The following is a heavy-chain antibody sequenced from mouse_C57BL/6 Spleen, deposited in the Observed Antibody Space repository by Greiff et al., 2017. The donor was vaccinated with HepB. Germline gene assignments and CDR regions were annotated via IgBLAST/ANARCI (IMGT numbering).Heavy chain of an antibody. D-gene: IGHD1-1*01. CDR3: ARGGYYYGSRYTWFAY. CDR2: ILPGSGST. CDR1: GYTFTGYW. V-gene: IGHV1-9*01. J-gene: IGHJ3*01. Sequence: QVQLQQSGAELMKPGASVKLSCKATGYTFTGYWIEWVKQRPGHGLEWIGEILPGSGSTNYNEKFKGKATFTADTSSNTAYMQLSSLTTEDSAIYYCARGGYYYGSRYTWFAYWGQGTLVTVSA.